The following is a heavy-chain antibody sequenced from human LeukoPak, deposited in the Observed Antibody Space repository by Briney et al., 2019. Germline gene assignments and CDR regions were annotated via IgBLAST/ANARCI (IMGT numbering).Heavy chain of an antibody. CDR1: GFTFSSYE. Sequence: PGGSLRLSCAASGFTFSSYEMNWVRQAPGKGLEWVSYISSSGSTIYYADSVKGRFTISRDNAKNSLYLHMNSLRAEDTAVYYCARDRSVVVAANPYNWFDPWGQGTLVTVSS. CDR2: ISSSGSTI. D-gene: IGHD2-15*01. CDR3: ARDRSVVVAANPYNWFDP. J-gene: IGHJ5*02. V-gene: IGHV3-48*03.